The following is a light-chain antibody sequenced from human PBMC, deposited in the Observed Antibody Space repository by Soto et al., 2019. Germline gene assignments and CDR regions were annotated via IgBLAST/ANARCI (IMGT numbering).Light chain of an antibody. CDR1: QSVSSN. CDR2: GAS. V-gene: IGKV3-15*01. J-gene: IGKJ1*01. Sequence: EIVMTPSPATLSVSPGERATLSCRASQSVSSNLAWYQQKPGQAPRLLIYGASTRATGIPARFSGSGSGTDFTLTISSLQAEDVAVYYCQQYYSAPRTFGQGTKVDIK. CDR3: QQYYSAPRT.